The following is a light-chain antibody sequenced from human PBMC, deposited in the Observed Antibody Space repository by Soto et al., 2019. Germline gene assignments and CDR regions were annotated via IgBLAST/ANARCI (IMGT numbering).Light chain of an antibody. CDR2: GAS. J-gene: IGKJ1*01. CDR3: QDFDSPQWT. CDR1: QSVSNNY. Sequence: EIVLTQSPGTLSLSPGERATLSCRASQSVSNNYLAWYQQKPGQAPRLLIYGASNRATGIPDRFSGSGSGSEFTLTINRLEPEDFAVYYCQDFDSPQWTFGQGTKVDIK. V-gene: IGKV3-20*01.